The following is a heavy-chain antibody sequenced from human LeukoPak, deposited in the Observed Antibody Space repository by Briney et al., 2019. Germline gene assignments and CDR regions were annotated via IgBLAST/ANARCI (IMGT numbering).Heavy chain of an antibody. CDR2: LHADGNEK. J-gene: IGHJ4*02. D-gene: IGHD5-12*01. V-gene: IGHV3-7*01. CDR1: GGSISSSSYY. Sequence: ETLSLTCTVSGGSISSSSYYWGWIRQPPGKGLEWVARLHADGNEKYFVHSVKGRFTVSRDNAKNSLYLQMNSLRVDDTAVYYCARGGYSFDYLGQGTLVTVSS. CDR3: ARGGYSFDY.